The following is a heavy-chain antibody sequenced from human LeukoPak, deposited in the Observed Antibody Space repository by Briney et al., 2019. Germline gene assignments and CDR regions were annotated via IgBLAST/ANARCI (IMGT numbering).Heavy chain of an antibody. CDR1: GFTFRSYG. V-gene: IGHV3-30*18. CDR3: AKSSLIGDPDY. J-gene: IGHJ4*02. D-gene: IGHD2-21*02. CDR2: ISYDGSNK. Sequence: PGGSLRLSCAASGFTFRSYGMHWVRQAPGKGLEWVAAISYDGSNKYYADSVKGRFTISRDNSKNTLYLQMNSLRAEDTAVYYCAKSSLIGDPDYWGQGTLVTVSS.